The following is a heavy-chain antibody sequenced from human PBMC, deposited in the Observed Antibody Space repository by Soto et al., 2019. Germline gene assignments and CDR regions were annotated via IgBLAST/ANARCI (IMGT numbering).Heavy chain of an antibody. Sequence: GGSLRLSCAASGFTFSSYSMNWVRQAPGKGLEWVSYISSSSSTIYYADSVKGRFTISRDNAKNSLYLQMNSLRDEDTAVYYCARETYGSGSYYNGPGGRNAFDIWGQGTMVTVSS. CDR1: GFTFSSYS. CDR3: ARETYGSGSYYNGPGGRNAFDI. CDR2: ISSSSSTI. J-gene: IGHJ3*02. D-gene: IGHD3-10*01. V-gene: IGHV3-48*02.